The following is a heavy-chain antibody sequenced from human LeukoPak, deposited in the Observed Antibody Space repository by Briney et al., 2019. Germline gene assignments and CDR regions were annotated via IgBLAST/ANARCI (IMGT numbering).Heavy chain of an antibody. J-gene: IGHJ4*02. D-gene: IGHD6-19*01. Sequence: GGSLRLSCAASGFTFSSYEMNWVRQAPGKGLEWVSSISSSGSTIYYADSVKGRFTISRDNAKNSLYLQMNSLRAEDTAVYYCAIVVGVAVTGNDYWGQGTLVTVSS. CDR2: ISSSGSTI. CDR3: AIVVGVAVTGNDY. V-gene: IGHV3-48*03. CDR1: GFTFSSYE.